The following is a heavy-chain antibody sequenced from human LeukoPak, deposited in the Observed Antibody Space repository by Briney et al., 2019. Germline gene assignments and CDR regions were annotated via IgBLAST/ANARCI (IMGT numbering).Heavy chain of an antibody. CDR3: ARGGVGATTSFDY. D-gene: IGHD1-26*01. CDR1: GGSFSGYH. V-gene: IGHV4-34*01. Sequence: SETLSLTCAVYGGSFSGYHWSWIRQPPGKGLEWIGEINHSGSTNYNPSLKSRVTISVDTSKNQFSLKLSSVTAADTAVYYCARGGVGATTSFDYWGQGTLVTVSS. J-gene: IGHJ4*02. CDR2: INHSGST.